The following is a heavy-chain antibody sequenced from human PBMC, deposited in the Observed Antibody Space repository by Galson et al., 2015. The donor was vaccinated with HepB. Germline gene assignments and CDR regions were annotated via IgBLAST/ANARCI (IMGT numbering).Heavy chain of an antibody. J-gene: IGHJ3*02. D-gene: IGHD3-10*01. CDR1: GYTLTELS. V-gene: IGHV1-24*01. CDR3: ATELEWFGKAVDAFDI. CDR2: FDPEDGET. Sequence: SVKVSCKVSGYTLTELSMHWVRQAPGKGLEWMGGFDPEDGETIYAQKFQGRVTMTEDTSTDTAYMELSSLRSEDTAVYYCATELEWFGKAVDAFDIWGQGTMVTVSS.